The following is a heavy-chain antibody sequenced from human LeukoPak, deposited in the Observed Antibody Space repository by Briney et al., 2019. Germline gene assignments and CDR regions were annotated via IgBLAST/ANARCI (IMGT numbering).Heavy chain of an antibody. CDR1: GFTLSSYW. V-gene: IGHV3-74*01. CDR3: ARDLRGNRDC. D-gene: IGHD4-23*01. CDR2: INRDGSSA. Sequence: GGSLRLSCAASGFTLSSYWMHWVRPAPGKGVVWVSRINRDGSSANYADSVKGRFTISRDNAKNTLYLQMNSLRAEDTAVYFCARDLRGNRDCWGQGTLVTVSS. J-gene: IGHJ4*02.